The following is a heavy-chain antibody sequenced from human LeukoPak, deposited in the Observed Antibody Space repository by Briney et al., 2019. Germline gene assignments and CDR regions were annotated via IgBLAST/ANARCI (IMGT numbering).Heavy chain of an antibody. J-gene: IGHJ3*02. Sequence: SETLSLTCTVSGYSISSGYYWSWIRQPAGKGLEWTGRIYTSGSTNYNPSLKSRVTMSVDTSKNQFSLKLSSVTAADTAVYYCARGDILTGYYSVDAFDIWGQGTMVTVSS. CDR1: GYSISSGYY. V-gene: IGHV4-4*07. D-gene: IGHD3-9*01. CDR3: ARGDILTGYYSVDAFDI. CDR2: IYTSGST.